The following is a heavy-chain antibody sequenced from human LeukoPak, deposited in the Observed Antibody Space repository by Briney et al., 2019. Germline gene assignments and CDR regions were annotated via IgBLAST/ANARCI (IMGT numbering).Heavy chain of an antibody. D-gene: IGHD5-24*01. CDR2: INPNSGGT. Sequence: ASVKVSCKASGYTFTGYYMHWVRQAPGQGLEWMGWINPNSGGTNYAQKFQGRVTMTRETSISTAYMELSRLRSDDTAVYYCARVVEMATIYFDYWGQGTLVTVSS. J-gene: IGHJ4*02. V-gene: IGHV1-2*02. CDR1: GYTFTGYY. CDR3: ARVVEMATIYFDY.